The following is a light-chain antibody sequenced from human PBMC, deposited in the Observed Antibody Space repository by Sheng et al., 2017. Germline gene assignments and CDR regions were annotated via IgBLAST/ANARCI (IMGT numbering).Light chain of an antibody. J-gene: IGKJ4*01. Sequence: DIQMTQSPSILSASVGDRVTITCRASQSISRLLAWYQQKPGKAPKLLIFKTSNLESGVPSRFSGSGSGTEFTLTISSLQPDDFATYYCHQYDSYPLTFGGGTKVEVK. CDR3: HQYDSYPLT. CDR2: KTS. CDR1: QSISRL. V-gene: IGKV1-5*03.